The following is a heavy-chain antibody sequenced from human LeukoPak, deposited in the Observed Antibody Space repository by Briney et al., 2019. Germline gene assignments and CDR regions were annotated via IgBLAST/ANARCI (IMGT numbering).Heavy chain of an antibody. CDR2: VYYTGNT. CDR3: ARLGSYFDY. CDR1: SGSIKYYY. D-gene: IGHD1-26*01. Sequence: AETLSLTCTVSSGSIKYYYWSWIRQPPGKGLEWIGYVYYTGNTNYNPSLKSRVTMSVDTSKNQFSLKLSSVTAADTAIYYCARLGSYFDYWGQGTLVTVSS. J-gene: IGHJ4*02. V-gene: IGHV4-59*01.